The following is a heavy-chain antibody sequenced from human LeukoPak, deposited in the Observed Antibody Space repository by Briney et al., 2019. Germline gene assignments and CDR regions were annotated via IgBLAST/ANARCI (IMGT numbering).Heavy chain of an antibody. Sequence: PGGSLRLSCAASGFTFGSYWTSWVRQAPGKGLEWVANINQDGSEKYSVDSVKGRFTVSRDNAKNSLFLQMNSLRAEDTAVYYCAKDPTYSGYGGLDVWGKGTTVTVSS. CDR3: AKDPTYSGYGGLDV. CDR2: INQDGSEK. J-gene: IGHJ6*04. V-gene: IGHV3-7*01. D-gene: IGHD5-12*01. CDR1: GFTFGSYW.